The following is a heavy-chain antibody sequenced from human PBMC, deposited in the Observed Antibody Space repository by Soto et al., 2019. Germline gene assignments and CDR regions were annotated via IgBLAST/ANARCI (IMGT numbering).Heavy chain of an antibody. V-gene: IGHV1-18*01. J-gene: IGHJ6*01. CDR2: ISAYNGNT. Sequence: QVQLVQSGAEVKKPGASVKVSCKASGYTFTSYGISWVRQAPGQGLEWMGWISAYNGNTNYAQKLQGRVTTTTDTATRTDYMELSSQSSDDTAVYYCARDRSLGPALRNDFNYCIEVKGQGNTVTVSS. CDR1: GYTFTSYG. D-gene: IGHD3-16*01. CDR3: ARDRSLGPALRNDFNYCIEV.